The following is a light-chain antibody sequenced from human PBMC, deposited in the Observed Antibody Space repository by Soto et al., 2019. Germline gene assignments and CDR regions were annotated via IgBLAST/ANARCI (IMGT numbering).Light chain of an antibody. J-gene: IGKJ2*01. Sequence: DIPMTQSPSSLSASVGDRVTITCRASRTISTYLNWYQQKPGKATDLLIYSAYILQDAVPSRFSGSGSGTDFTLTISSLQPEDFATYYCQQSYDTPYTFGQGSKLEIK. V-gene: IGKV1-39*01. CDR3: QQSYDTPYT. CDR2: SAY. CDR1: RTISTY.